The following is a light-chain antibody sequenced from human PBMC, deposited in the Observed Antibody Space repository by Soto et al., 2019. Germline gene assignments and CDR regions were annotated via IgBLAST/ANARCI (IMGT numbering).Light chain of an antibody. CDR2: EVS. V-gene: IGLV2-8*01. J-gene: IGLJ1*01. Sequence: QSALTQPPSASGSPGQSVTISCTGTSSDVGNYNYVSWYQQHPGKAPKLMIYEVSKWPSGVPDRFSGSKSGNTASLTVSGLQVEDEADYYCSSYVGSNTYVFGTGTKVTVL. CDR1: SSDVGNYNY. CDR3: SSYVGSNTYV.